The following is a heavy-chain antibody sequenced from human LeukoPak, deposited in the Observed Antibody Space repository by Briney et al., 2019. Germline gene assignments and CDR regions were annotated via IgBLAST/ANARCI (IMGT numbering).Heavy chain of an antibody. CDR3: ARRIAAAGHPIDY. CDR2: ISYDGSNK. Sequence: SGGSLRLSCAASGFTFSSYWMSWVRQAPGKGLEGVAVISYDGSNKYYVDSVKGRFTISRDNSKNTLYLQMSSLGAEDTAAYYCARRIAAAGHPIDYWGQGTLVTVSS. D-gene: IGHD6-13*01. V-gene: IGHV3-30*03. CDR1: GFTFSSYW. J-gene: IGHJ4*02.